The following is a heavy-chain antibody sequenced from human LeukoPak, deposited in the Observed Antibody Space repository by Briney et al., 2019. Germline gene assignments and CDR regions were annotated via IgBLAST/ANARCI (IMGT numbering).Heavy chain of an antibody. CDR3: ARDQSYYYDSSGYYYY. J-gene: IGHJ4*02. Sequence: KTGGSLRLSCAASAFTFGDYYMSWIRQAPGEGREWVSSISSSGSTIYSADSVKGRFTISRDNAKISLYLQMNSLRAEDTAVYYCARDQSYYYDSSGYYYYWGQGTLVTVSS. D-gene: IGHD3-22*01. V-gene: IGHV3-11*04. CDR1: AFTFGDYY. CDR2: ISSSGSTI.